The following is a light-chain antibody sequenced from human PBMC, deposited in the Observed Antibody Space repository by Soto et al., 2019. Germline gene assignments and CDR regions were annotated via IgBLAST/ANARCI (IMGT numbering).Light chain of an antibody. CDR1: QGISSY. CDR3: HQLNSYPIT. CDR2: AAS. V-gene: IGKV1-9*01. Sequence: DIQLTQSPSFLSASVGDRVTITCRASQGISSYLAWYQQKPGKAPKLLIYAASTLQSGVPSRFSGSGSGTECTLTISSLQPEDFATYYCHQLNSYPITFGQGTRLEMK. J-gene: IGKJ5*01.